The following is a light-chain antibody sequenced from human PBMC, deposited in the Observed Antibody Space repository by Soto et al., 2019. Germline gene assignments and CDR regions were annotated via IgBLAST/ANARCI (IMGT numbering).Light chain of an antibody. Sequence: QSVLTQPPSMSGAPGQRVTISCTGSSSNIGGYDVHWYQQLPETAPKLLMFVNSNRASGVPDRFSGSKSGTSASLTITGLQPEDEAYYYCQAFDRSLGNSLFGGGTQLTVL. CDR3: QAFDRSLGNSL. CDR1: SSNIGGYD. V-gene: IGLV1-40*01. J-gene: IGLJ2*01. CDR2: VNS.